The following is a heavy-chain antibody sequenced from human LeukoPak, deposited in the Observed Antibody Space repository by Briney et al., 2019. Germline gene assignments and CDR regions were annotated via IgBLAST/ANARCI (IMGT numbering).Heavy chain of an antibody. CDR2: ISYDGSNE. Sequence: SGGSLRLSCAASGFTFSNYPMHWVRQAPGKGLEWVAVISYDGSNEYYADSVKGRFTISRDNSKNTLYLQMNSLRAEDTAVYYCAREGGDCSSTSCLFDYWGQGTLVTVSS. V-gene: IGHV3-30-3*01. CDR3: AREGGDCSSTSCLFDY. D-gene: IGHD2-2*01. CDR1: GFTFSNYP. J-gene: IGHJ4*02.